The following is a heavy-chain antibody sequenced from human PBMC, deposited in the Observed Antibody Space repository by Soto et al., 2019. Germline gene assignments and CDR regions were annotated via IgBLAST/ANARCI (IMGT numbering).Heavy chain of an antibody. V-gene: IGHV4-34*01. J-gene: IGHJ5*02. D-gene: IGHD2-15*01. CDR1: EGAFISYC. CDR3: ARGMSGVGTDWFDP. CDR2: MHQSGTT. Sequence: PSESQSLSCAVHEGAFISYCCSWNRQCPGKGLEWIGEMHQSGTTNYNPSLKSRVTISINTSKIQFSLMLRSVTAADTAVYYCARGMSGVGTDWFDPWGQGTLVTVSS.